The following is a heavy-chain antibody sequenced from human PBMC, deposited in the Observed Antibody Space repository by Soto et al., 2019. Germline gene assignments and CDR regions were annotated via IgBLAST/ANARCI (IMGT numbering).Heavy chain of an antibody. Sequence: QVQLVQSGAEVKKPGASVKVSCKASGYTFTSYAMHWVRQAPGQRLEWMGWINAGNGNTKYSQKFQGRVTITRDTSASTAYMELSRLRSEDTAVYYCARDWAVVTPHGMDVWGQGTTVTVSS. CDR1: GYTFTSYA. CDR3: ARDWAVVTPHGMDV. J-gene: IGHJ6*02. V-gene: IGHV1-3*01. CDR2: INAGNGNT. D-gene: IGHD2-21*02.